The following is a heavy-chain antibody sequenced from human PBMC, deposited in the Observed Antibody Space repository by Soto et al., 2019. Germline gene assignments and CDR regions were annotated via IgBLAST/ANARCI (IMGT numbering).Heavy chain of an antibody. CDR3: VRGTSAWRGMDY. CDR2: ICRDGSGT. CDR1: GFTFSTYC. J-gene: IGHJ4*02. Sequence: PGGSVRLSCAVSGFTFSTYCMHWVRQAPETGLVWVSRICRDGSGTDYADSVKGRFTISRDDAKNSLYLQMNSLRVEDTAIYYCVRGTSAWRGMDYWGQGTLVTVSS. V-gene: IGHV3-74*01. D-gene: IGHD6-19*01.